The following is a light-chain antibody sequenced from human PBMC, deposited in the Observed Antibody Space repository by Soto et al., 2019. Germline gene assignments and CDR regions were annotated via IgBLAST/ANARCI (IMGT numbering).Light chain of an antibody. CDR1: QTVSNSY. CDR2: GAS. Sequence: EIVLTQSPGTLSLSPGERATLSCRASQTVSNSYIAWYQQKPGRAPRLLIYGASSRATGIPDRFSGSGSGTDFTLTISRLEPEDFAVYYCQQYGSSPWTFGQGTKVEIK. J-gene: IGKJ1*01. CDR3: QQYGSSPWT. V-gene: IGKV3-20*01.